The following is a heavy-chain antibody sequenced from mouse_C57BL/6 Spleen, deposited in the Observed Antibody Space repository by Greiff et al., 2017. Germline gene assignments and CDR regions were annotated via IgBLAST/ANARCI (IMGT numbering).Heavy chain of an antibody. Sequence: QVQLKQPGAELVKPGASVKMSCKASGYTFTSYWITWVKQRPGQGLEWIGDIYPGSGSTNYNEKFKSKATLTVDTSSSTAYMQLSSLTSEDSAVYYCARHPSYYGSSYGYWGQGTTLTVSS. CDR1: GYTFTSYW. CDR3: ARHPSYYGSSYGY. J-gene: IGHJ2*01. D-gene: IGHD1-1*01. CDR2: IYPGSGST. V-gene: IGHV1-55*01.